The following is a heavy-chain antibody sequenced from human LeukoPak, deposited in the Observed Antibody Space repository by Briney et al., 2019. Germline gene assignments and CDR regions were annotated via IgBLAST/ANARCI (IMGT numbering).Heavy chain of an antibody. V-gene: IGHV3-7*01. J-gene: IGHJ5*02. CDR1: GFTFGSYW. D-gene: IGHD3-22*01. Sequence: GGSLRLSCAASGFTFGSYWMTWVRQAPGKGLEWVANIKQDGSEKYYVDSVKGRFTISRDNAMNSLYLQMNSLRAEDTAVYYCAGSSGSWGQGTLVTVSS. CDR3: AGSSGS. CDR2: IKQDGSEK.